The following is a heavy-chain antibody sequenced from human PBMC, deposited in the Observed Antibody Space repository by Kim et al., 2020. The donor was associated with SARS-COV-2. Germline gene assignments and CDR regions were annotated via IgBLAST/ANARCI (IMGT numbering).Heavy chain of an antibody. CDR3: ARAFNDYRYYYYYYMDV. CDR2: MNPNSGNT. V-gene: IGHV1-8*01. J-gene: IGHJ6*03. D-gene: IGHD4-17*01. Sequence: ASVKVSCKASGYTFTSYDINWVRQATGQGLEWMGWMNPNSGNTGYAQKFQGRVTMTRNTSISTAYMELSSLRSEDTAVYYCARAFNDYRYYYYYYMDVWGKGTTGTVSS. CDR1: GYTFTSYD.